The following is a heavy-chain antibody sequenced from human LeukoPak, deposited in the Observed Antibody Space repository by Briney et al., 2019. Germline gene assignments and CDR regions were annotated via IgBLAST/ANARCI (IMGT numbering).Heavy chain of an antibody. J-gene: IGHJ3*02. Sequence: GGSLRLSCAASGFTFSDYYMSWVRQAPGKGLEWVSYISSSGSTIYYADSVKGRFTISRDNAKNSLYLQMNSLRAEDTAVYYCARDPSIFGLALGAFDIWGQGTMVTVSS. CDR1: GFTFSDYY. CDR3: ARDPSIFGLALGAFDI. D-gene: IGHD3-3*02. CDR2: ISSSGSTI. V-gene: IGHV3-11*01.